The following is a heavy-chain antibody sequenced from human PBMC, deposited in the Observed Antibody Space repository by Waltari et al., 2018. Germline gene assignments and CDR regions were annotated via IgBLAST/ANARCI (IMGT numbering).Heavy chain of an antibody. V-gene: IGHV4-59*12. J-gene: IGHJ4*02. CDR2: IYYSGST. Sequence: QVQLQESGPGLVKPSETLSLTCTVSGDSISNYYWSWIRQPPGKGLEWIGYIYYSGSTYYNPSLKSRVTISVDTSKNQFSLKLSSVTAADTAVYYCARDRRGYYGSGSYFGAYYFDYWGQGTLVTVSS. D-gene: IGHD3-10*01. CDR3: ARDRRGYYGSGSYFGAYYFDY. CDR1: GDSISNYY.